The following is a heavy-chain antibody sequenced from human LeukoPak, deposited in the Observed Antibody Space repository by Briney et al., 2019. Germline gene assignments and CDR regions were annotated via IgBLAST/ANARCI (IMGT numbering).Heavy chain of an antibody. CDR1: GGSFSGYY. CDR2: INHSGGT. J-gene: IGHJ4*02. D-gene: IGHD5-18*01. CDR3: ARGFLQLWHLFDY. Sequence: SETLSLTCAVYGGSFSGYYWSWIRQPPGKGLEWIGEINHSGGTNYNPSLKSRVTISVDTSKNQFSLKLSSVTAADTAVYYCARGFLQLWHLFDYWGQGTLVTVSS. V-gene: IGHV4-34*01.